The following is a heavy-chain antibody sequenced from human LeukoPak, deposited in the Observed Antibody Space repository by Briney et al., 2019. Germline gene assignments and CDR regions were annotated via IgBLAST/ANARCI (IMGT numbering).Heavy chain of an antibody. V-gene: IGHV1-2*02. CDR3: ARSSHPLIVVVPAASNWFDP. CDR1: GYTFTGYY. J-gene: IGHJ5*02. D-gene: IGHD2-2*01. CDR2: INPNSGGT. Sequence: ASVKVSCKASGYTFTGYYMHWVRQAPGQGLEWMGWINPNSGGTNYAQKFQGRVTMTRDTSISTAYMELSRLRSDDTAVYYCARSSHPLIVVVPAASNWFDPWGQGTLVTVSS.